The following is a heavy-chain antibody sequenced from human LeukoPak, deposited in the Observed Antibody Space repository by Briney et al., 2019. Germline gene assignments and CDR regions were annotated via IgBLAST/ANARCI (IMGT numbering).Heavy chain of an antibody. D-gene: IGHD5-18*01. J-gene: IGHJ4*02. CDR3: GRIKGYSYDY. CDR1: GFTFSSYW. V-gene: IGHV3-74*01. Sequence: GGSLRLSCAVSGFTFSSYWMHWVRQAPGKGLVWVSRVNSDGSSTTYADSVKGRFTISRDNAKNTLYLQMNSLRAEDTAVYYCGRIKGYSYDYWGQGTLVTVSS. CDR2: VNSDGSST.